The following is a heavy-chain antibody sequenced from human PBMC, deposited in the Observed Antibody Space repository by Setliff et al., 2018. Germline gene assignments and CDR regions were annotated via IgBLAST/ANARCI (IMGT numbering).Heavy chain of an antibody. V-gene: IGHV3-23*01. D-gene: IGHD2-2*03. J-gene: IGHJ6*03. CDR2: ISGSGDGDKT. Sequence: GGSLRLSCAASGFSFSNYAMSWVRQTPRKGLEWVSAISGSGDGDKTHYADSAKGRFTISRDNSKHTVYLQMDSLRAEDTAVYYCARGGFGYCSSTSCQWGYYSMDVWGKGTTVTVSS. CDR3: ARGGFGYCSSTSCQWGYYSMDV. CDR1: GFSFSNYA.